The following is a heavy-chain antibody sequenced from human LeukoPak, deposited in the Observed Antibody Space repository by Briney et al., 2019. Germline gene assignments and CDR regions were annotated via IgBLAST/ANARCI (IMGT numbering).Heavy chain of an antibody. CDR1: GYTFTGYY. CDR2: INPNSGGT. D-gene: IGHD5-12*01. CDR3: ARTRAVDIVATIDLYYYYGMDV. V-gene: IGHV1-2*02. Sequence: GASVKVSCKASGYTFTGYYMHWVRQAPGQGLEWMGWINPNSGGTNYAQKFQGRVTMTRDTSISTAYMELSRLRSDDTAVYYCARTRAVDIVATIDLYYYYGMDVWGQGTTVTVSS. J-gene: IGHJ6*02.